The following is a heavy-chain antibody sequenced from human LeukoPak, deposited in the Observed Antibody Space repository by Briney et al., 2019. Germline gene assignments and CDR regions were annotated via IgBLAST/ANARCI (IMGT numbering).Heavy chain of an antibody. CDR1: GFTFSSKA. J-gene: IGHJ4*02. D-gene: IGHD3-22*01. CDR2: ISGVGGST. V-gene: IGHV3-23*01. Sequence: XLRLSCAASGFTFSSKAMSWVRQAQGKGLEWVSAISGVGGSTYYADSVKGRFTISRDNSKNTLYLQMNSLRAEDTAVYYCAKDDGTYYYDSSGYYPFDYWGQGTLVTVSS. CDR3: AKDDGTYYYDSSGYYPFDY.